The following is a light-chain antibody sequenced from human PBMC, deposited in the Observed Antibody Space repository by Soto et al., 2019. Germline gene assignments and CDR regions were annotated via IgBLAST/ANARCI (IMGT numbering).Light chain of an antibody. CDR2: DAS. CDR3: HQYDNAPP. Sequence: DIQMTNSPSSLSASVGDRVTITCQASGNIRNHLNWYQQKAGKAPKLLTYDASNLEAGVPSRFRGSGSGTHFTFTISSLQPEDVATYYCHQYDNAPPFGGGTKVEIK. V-gene: IGKV1-33*01. J-gene: IGKJ4*01. CDR1: GNIRNH.